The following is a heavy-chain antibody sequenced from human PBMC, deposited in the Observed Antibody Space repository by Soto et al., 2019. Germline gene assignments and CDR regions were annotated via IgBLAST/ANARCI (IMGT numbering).Heavy chain of an antibody. CDR3: AREKSVLAAIGDF. Sequence: GGSLRLSCLASGFNFDGYWMTWVRHTPRKGLEWVANIKHDAGEVHYVDSVKGRFTIYRDNSRNSLYLQMNSLRVEDTGIYYCAREKSVLAAIGDFRGRVTRVTVSS. J-gene: IGHJ4*01. CDR1: GFNFDGYW. V-gene: IGHV3-7*01. D-gene: IGHD2-2*01. CDR2: IKHDAGEV.